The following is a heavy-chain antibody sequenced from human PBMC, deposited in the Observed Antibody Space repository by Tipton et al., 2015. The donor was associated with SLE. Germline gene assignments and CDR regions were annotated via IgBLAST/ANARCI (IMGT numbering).Heavy chain of an antibody. CDR3: ARGYCSGGSCYSVPFYYYGMDV. CDR2: IIPIFGTA. V-gene: IGHV1-69*01. Sequence: QVQLVQSGPEVKKPGSSVKVSCKASGGTFSSYAISWVRQAPGQGLEWMGGIIPIFGTANYAQKFQGRVTITADESTSTAYMELSSLRSEDTAVYYCARGYCSGGSCYSVPFYYYGMDVWGQGTTVTVSS. D-gene: IGHD2-15*01. J-gene: IGHJ6*02. CDR1: GGTFSSYA.